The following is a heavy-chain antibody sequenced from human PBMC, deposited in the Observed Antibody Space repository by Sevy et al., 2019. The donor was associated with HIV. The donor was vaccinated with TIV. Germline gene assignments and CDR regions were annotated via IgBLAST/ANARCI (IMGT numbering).Heavy chain of an antibody. D-gene: IGHD2-21*02. V-gene: IGHV5-51*01. CDR3: ARQGDSDGFDF. CDR2: FCPGDSSI. J-gene: IGHJ5*01. Sequence: GESLKISCQGFGYNFIDYCIGWVRQMPGKGLEWMWIFCPGDSSIGYTPSFQGQVTISGDKSINTAYLQWNSLKASDIAMFYCARQGDSDGFDFWGQGTLVTVSS. CDR1: GYNFIDYC.